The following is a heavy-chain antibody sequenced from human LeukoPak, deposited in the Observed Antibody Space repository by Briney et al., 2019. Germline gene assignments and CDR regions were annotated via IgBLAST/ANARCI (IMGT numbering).Heavy chain of an antibody. Sequence: SETLSLTCAVSGGSISSGGYSYNWIRQPPGKGLEWIGYIYNSGSTSHNPSLKSRVTMSVDTSKNQFSLKLSFVTAADTAVYYCARGWGPAYCGGDCHRHFDYWGQGALVTVSS. CDR2: IYNSGST. D-gene: IGHD2-21*02. J-gene: IGHJ4*02. CDR1: GGSISSGGYS. V-gene: IGHV4-30-4*07. CDR3: ARGWGPAYCGGDCHRHFDY.